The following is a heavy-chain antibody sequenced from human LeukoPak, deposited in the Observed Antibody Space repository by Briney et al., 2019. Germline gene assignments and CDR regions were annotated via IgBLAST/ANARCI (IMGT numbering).Heavy chain of an antibody. V-gene: IGHV3-7*01. D-gene: IGHD3-22*01. CDR1: GFSFSSYW. CDR3: ASIFYSIDYIFDY. Sequence: PGGSLRLSCEASGFSFSSYWMSWVRQAPGKGLEWVANIKQDGSEKYYVDSVKGRFTISRDYAKNSLYLQMNSLRAEDTAVYYCASIFYSIDYIFDYWGQGTLVTVSS. CDR2: IKQDGSEK. J-gene: IGHJ4*02.